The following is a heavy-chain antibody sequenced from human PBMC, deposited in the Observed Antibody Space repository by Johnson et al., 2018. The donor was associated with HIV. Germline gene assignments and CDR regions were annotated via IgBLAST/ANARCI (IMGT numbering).Heavy chain of an antibody. CDR2: ISYDGSNK. D-gene: IGHD3-3*01. V-gene: IGHV3-30*03. CDR3: ARGRTQFLEGGAFDI. CDR1: GFTFDDYG. Sequence: QVQLVESGGGVVRPGGSLRLSCAASGFTFDDYGMSWVCQAPGKGLEWVAVISYDGSNKYFADSVKGRFTISRDNSNNTLYLQMNSLITEDTAVYYCARGRTQFLEGGAFDIWGQGTMVTVSS. J-gene: IGHJ3*02.